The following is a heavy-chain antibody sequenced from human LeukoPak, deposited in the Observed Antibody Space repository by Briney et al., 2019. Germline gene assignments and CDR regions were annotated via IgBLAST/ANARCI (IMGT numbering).Heavy chain of an antibody. Sequence: TSETLSLTCTVSDGSISSNNYFWGWIRQPPGKGLEWIGTIYYSGSTYYNPSLKSRVTISVDTSKNQFSLRLSSVTAADTAVYYCARHDSSGQYFQHWGQGTLVTVSS. CDR3: ARHDSSGQYFQH. CDR1: DGSISSNNYF. J-gene: IGHJ1*01. D-gene: IGHD6-19*01. V-gene: IGHV4-39*01. CDR2: IYYSGST.